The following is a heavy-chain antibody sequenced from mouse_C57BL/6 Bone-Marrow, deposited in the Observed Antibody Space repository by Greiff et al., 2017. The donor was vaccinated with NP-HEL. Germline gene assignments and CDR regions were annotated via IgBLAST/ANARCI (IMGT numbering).Heavy chain of an antibody. Sequence: QVQLQQPGAELVKPGASVKMSCKASGYTFTSYWITWVKQRPGQGLEWIGDIYPGSGSTNYNEKFKSKATLTVDTSSSTAYMQLSSLTSEDSAVYYCARFGAYYSLAWFAYWGQGTLVTVSA. V-gene: IGHV1-55*01. CDR2: IYPGSGST. D-gene: IGHD2-12*01. CDR1: GYTFTSYW. CDR3: ARFGAYYSLAWFAY. J-gene: IGHJ3*01.